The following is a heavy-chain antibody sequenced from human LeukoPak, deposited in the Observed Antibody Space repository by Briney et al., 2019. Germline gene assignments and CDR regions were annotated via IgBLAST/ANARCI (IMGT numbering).Heavy chain of an antibody. CDR2: ISGSGGST. CDR1: GFTFSSYA. D-gene: IGHD1-26*01. J-gene: IGHJ4*02. CDR3: AKVSGRLVISSRVGFDY. Sequence: PGGSLRLSCAASGFTFSSYAMSWVRQAPGKGLEWVSAISGSGGSTYYADSVKGRFTISRDNSKNTLYLQMNSLRAEDTAVYYFAKVSGRLVISSRVGFDYWGQGTLVTVSS. V-gene: IGHV3-23*01.